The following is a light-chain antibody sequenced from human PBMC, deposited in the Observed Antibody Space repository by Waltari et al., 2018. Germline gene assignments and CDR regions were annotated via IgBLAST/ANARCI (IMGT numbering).Light chain of an antibody. Sequence: DIVMTQSPDSLAVSLGERATINCKSSQTILYSSKNKNYLAWYQQKPGQPPKLLIYWASTQESGVPDRFSGSGSGTDFTLTVSSLQAEDVAVYYCQQYYSAPFTFGPGTKVDI. CDR2: WAS. V-gene: IGKV4-1*01. J-gene: IGKJ3*01. CDR1: QTILYSSKNKNY. CDR3: QQYYSAPFT.